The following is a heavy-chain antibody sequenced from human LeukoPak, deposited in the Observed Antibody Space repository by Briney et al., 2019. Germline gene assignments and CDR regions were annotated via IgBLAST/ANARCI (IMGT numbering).Heavy chain of an antibody. J-gene: IGHJ4*02. CDR1: GDSVSSNSAA. CDR3: ARDPLGSWDTGIYFAY. Sequence: SQTLSLTCAISGDSVSSNSAAWNWISQSPWRGLEWLGRRYYRSKWYNDYAVSVKSPITLNPDTSKNQFSLQLNSVTPEDTAVYYCARDPLGSWDTGIYFAYWGQGTLATVSS. CDR2: RYYRSKWYN. D-gene: IGHD6-13*01. V-gene: IGHV6-1*01.